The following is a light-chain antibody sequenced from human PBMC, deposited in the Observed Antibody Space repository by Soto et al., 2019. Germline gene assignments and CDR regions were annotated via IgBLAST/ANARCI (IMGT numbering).Light chain of an antibody. CDR3: QHYNTWLWT. V-gene: IGKV3-15*01. CDR2: GAS. J-gene: IGKJ1*01. Sequence: EVVMTQSPATLSVSPGERVTLSCRASQSINAHLAWYQQKPGQAPRLLIQGASTRATGIPARFSGSGFGTVFILTISSLQSEDFAVYYSQHYNTWLWTFGQGTKVEIQ. CDR1: QSINAH.